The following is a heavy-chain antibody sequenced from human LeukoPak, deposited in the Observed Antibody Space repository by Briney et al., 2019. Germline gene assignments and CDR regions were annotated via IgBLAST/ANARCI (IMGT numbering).Heavy chain of an antibody. V-gene: IGHV1-46*01. CDR1: GYTFTSYY. CDR2: INPSGGST. J-gene: IGHJ6*03. CDR3: ARDRGSPDHYYYYMGV. Sequence: GASVKVSCKASGYTFTSYYMHWVRQAPGQGLEWMGIINPSGGSTSYAQKFQGRVTMTRDTSTSTVYMELSSLRSEDTAVYYCARDRGSPDHYYYYMGVWGKGTTVTVSS. D-gene: IGHD3-10*01.